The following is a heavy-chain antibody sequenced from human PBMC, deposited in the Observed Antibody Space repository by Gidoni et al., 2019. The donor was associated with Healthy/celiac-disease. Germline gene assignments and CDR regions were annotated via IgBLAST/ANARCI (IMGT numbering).Heavy chain of an antibody. CDR2: IYSGGST. V-gene: IGHV3-66*01. CDR1: GFTVSSNY. J-gene: IGHJ4*02. D-gene: IGHD3-22*01. CDR3: AREWYYDSSGYTYYFDY. Sequence: EVQLVESGGGLVQPGGSLRLSCAASGFTVSSNYMSWVRQAPGKGLEWVSVIYSGGSTYYADSVKGRFTISRDNSKNTLYLQMNSLRAEDTAVYYCAREWYYDSSGYTYYFDYWGQGTLVTVSS.